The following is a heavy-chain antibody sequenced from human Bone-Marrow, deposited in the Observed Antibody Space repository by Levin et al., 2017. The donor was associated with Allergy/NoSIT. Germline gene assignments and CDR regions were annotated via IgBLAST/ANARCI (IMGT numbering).Heavy chain of an antibody. Sequence: GESLKISCKASGYTFTGYHIHWVRQAPGQGLEWMGWINPNSGGTNYAQKFQGRVTMTRDTSITTAYMELSSLRSDDTAVYYCALSHGGNPSDAFDIWGQGTMVSVSS. V-gene: IGHV1-2*02. CDR3: ALSHGGNPSDAFDI. J-gene: IGHJ3*02. CDR2: INPNSGGT. D-gene: IGHD4-23*01. CDR1: GYTFTGYH.